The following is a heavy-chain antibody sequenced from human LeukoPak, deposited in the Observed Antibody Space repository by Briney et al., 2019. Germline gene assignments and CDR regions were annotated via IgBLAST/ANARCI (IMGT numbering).Heavy chain of an antibody. D-gene: IGHD6-13*01. V-gene: IGHV1-2*02. CDR2: INPNSGGT. Sequence: EASVKVSCKASGYTFTGYYMHWVRQAPGQGLEWMGWINPNSGGTNYAQKFQGGVTMTRDTSISTAYMELSRLRSDDTAVYYCAREAATRGPIAAAGTDFQHWGQGTLVTVSS. J-gene: IGHJ1*01. CDR3: AREAATRGPIAAAGTDFQH. CDR1: GYTFTGYY.